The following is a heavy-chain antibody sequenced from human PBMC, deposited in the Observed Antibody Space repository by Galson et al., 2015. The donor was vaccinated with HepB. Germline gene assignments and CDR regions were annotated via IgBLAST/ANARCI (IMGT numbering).Heavy chain of an antibody. CDR2: ISSSGATI. V-gene: IGHV3-48*03. D-gene: IGHD2-2*01. CDR3: VRACSSAICTPYGMDV. CDR1: GFTFTTYE. J-gene: IGHJ6*02. Sequence: SLRLSCAASGFTFTTYEMNWVRQAPGKGLEWVSYISSSGATIYYADSVKGRFTISRDNAKNSLYLQMNSLRAEDTGVYYCVRACSSAICTPYGMDVWGQGTTVTVSS.